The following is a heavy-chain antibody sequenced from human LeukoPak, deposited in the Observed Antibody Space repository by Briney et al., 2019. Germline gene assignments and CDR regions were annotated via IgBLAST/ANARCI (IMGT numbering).Heavy chain of an antibody. J-gene: IGHJ4*02. CDR2: ISGSGGST. Sequence: GGSLRLSCAASGFTFSSYAMSWVRQAPGKGLEWVSAISGSGGSTYYADSVKGRFTISRDNSKNTLYLQMNSLRAEGTAVYYCAKPIAVAGTNYFDYWGQGTLVTVSS. V-gene: IGHV3-23*01. D-gene: IGHD6-19*01. CDR3: AKPIAVAGTNYFDY. CDR1: GFTFSSYA.